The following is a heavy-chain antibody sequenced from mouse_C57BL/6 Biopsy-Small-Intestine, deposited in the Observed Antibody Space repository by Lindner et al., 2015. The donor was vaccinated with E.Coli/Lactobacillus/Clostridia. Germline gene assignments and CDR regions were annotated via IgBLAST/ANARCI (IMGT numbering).Heavy chain of an antibody. CDR1: GFSFNTYA. J-gene: IGHJ2*01. Sequence: EVQLQESGGGLVQPKGSLKLSCAASGFSFNTYAMNWVRQAPGKGLEWVARIRSKSNNYATYYADSVKDRFTISRDDSESMLYLQMNNLKTEDTAMYYCVRHYYGSSYFGYWGQGTTLTVSS. D-gene: IGHD1-1*01. CDR2: IRSKSNNYAT. CDR3: VRHYYGSSYFGY. V-gene: IGHV10-1*01.